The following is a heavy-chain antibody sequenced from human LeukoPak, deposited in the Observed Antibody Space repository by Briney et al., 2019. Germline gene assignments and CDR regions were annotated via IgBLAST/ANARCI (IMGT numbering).Heavy chain of an antibody. D-gene: IGHD3-10*01. V-gene: IGHV3-30-3*01. CDR1: GFTFSSYA. CDR3: ARDPGRGGYYFDY. Sequence: GRSLRLSCAASGFTFSSYAMPWVRQAPGKGLEWVAVISYDGSNKYYADSVKGRFTISRDNSKNTLYLQMNSLKAEDTAVYYCARDPGRGGYYFDYWGQGTLVTVSS. J-gene: IGHJ4*02. CDR2: ISYDGSNK.